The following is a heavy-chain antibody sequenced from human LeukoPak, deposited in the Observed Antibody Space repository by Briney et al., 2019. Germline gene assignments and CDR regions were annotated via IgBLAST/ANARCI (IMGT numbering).Heavy chain of an antibody. CDR1: GYSFTSYW. CDR2: IYPGDSDT. D-gene: IGHD6-19*01. V-gene: IGHV5-51*01. Sequence: GESLKISCKGSGYSFTSYWIGWVRQMPGKGLEWMGIIYPGDSDTRYSPSFQGQVTISADKSISTAYLQWSSLKASDTAMYYCARRGIAVAGMGNYYGMDVWGQGTTVTVSS. J-gene: IGHJ6*02. CDR3: ARRGIAVAGMGNYYGMDV.